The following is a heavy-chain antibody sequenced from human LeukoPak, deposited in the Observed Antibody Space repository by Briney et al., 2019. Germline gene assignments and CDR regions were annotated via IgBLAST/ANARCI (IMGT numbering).Heavy chain of an antibody. CDR3: ARESDGYNRGGDFDY. V-gene: IGHV1-69*05. J-gene: IGHJ4*02. Sequence: VASVKVSCKASGGTFSSYAISWVRQAPGQGLEWMGGIIPILGTANYAQKFQGRVTITTDESTSTAYMELSSLRSEDTAVYYCARESDGYNRGGDFDYWGQGTLVTVSS. CDR1: GGTFSSYA. D-gene: IGHD5-24*01. CDR2: IIPILGTA.